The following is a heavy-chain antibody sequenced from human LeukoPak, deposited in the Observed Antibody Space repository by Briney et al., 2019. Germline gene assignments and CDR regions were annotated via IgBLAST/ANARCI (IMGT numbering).Heavy chain of an antibody. J-gene: IGHJ4*02. Sequence: SETLSLTCTVSGGSISSSSYYWGWIRQPPGKGLEWIGTIFRIGSTYYNPSLKSRVTISVDTSKNQSSLKLSSVTAADTALYYCARVIDVAAAGYFDSWGQGTQVTVSS. CDR1: GGSISSSSYY. D-gene: IGHD6-13*01. V-gene: IGHV4-39*07. CDR2: IFRIGST. CDR3: ARVIDVAAAGYFDS.